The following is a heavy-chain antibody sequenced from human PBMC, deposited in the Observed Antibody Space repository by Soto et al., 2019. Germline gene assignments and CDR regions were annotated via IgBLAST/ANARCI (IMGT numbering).Heavy chain of an antibody. J-gene: IGHJ4*02. Sequence: PGGSLRLSCVASGFTFSTNAMSWVRQAPGRGLEWVCLSGISGATYYPDSVKGRFAISRDNSKNTLFLQMNSLTAEDTAVYYCAKTGRRSSYYGADYWGQGTLVTVSS. CDR3: AKTGRRSSYYGADY. CDR1: GFTFSTNA. D-gene: IGHD1-26*01. CDR2: LSGISGAT. V-gene: IGHV3-23*01.